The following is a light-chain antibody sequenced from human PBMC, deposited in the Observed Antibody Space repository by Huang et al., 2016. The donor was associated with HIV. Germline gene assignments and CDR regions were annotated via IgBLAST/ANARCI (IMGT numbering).Light chain of an antibody. CDR2: AAS. CDR3: QQYYNTPWT. CDR1: QGIRDS. J-gene: IGKJ1*01. Sequence: DIQMTQSPSSLSASVGDRVTITCRASQGIRDSLAWYQQKPGKAPYLLLYAASILKSGVPSRFSGSGSGTDYILTITSLQPEDFATYFCQQYYNTPWTFGQGTKVEI. V-gene: IGKV1-NL1*01.